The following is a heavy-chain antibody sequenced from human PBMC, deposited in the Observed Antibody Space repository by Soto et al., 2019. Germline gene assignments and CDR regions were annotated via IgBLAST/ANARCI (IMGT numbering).Heavy chain of an antibody. CDR2: ICSSGSTI. J-gene: IGHJ4*02. V-gene: IGHV3-48*03. CDR1: GFTFTSCE. D-gene: IGHD3-10*01. Sequence: GGSLRLSCAASGFTFTSCEINWVRQAPGKGLEWVAYICSSGSTIYYADSVKGRFTISRDNSKNTLYLQMKSLRAEDTAGDYCATLHRGLLWFGELFRSSPYFDYWGQGTLVTVSS. CDR3: ATLHRGLLWFGELFRSSPYFDY.